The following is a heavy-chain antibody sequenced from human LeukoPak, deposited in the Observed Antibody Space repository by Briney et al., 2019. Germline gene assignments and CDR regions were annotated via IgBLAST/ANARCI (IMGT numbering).Heavy chain of an antibody. CDR3: AGSGSYSHDAFDI. V-gene: IGHV3-21*01. CDR1: GFTFSSYS. CDR2: ISSSSSYI. D-gene: IGHD1-26*01. J-gene: IGHJ3*02. Sequence: GGSLRLSCAASGFTFSSYSMNWVRQAPGKGLEWVSSISSSSSYIYYADSVKGRFTISRDNSKNTLYLQMNSLRAEDTAVYYCAGSGSYSHDAFDIWGQGTMVTVSS.